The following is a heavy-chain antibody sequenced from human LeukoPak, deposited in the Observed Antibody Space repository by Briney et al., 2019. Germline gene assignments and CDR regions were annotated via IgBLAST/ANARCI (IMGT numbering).Heavy chain of an antibody. CDR1: GGTFSSYA. CDR3: ARVSSRYCSSTSCYTAFGY. D-gene: IGHD2-2*02. V-gene: IGHV1-69*13. J-gene: IGHJ4*02. Sequence: SVKVSCKASGGTFSSYAISWVRQAPGQGLEWMGGIIPIFGTANYAQKFQGRVTITADESTSTAYMELSSLRSEDTAVYYCARVSSRYCSSTSCYTAFGYWGQGTLVTVSS. CDR2: IIPIFGTA.